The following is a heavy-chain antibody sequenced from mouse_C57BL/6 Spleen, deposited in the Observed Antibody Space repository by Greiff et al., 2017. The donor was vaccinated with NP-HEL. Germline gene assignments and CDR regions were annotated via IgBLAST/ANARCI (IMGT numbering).Heavy chain of an antibody. Sequence: VQLQQSGAELVKPGASVKISCKASGYAFSSYWMNWVKQRPGKGLEWIGQIYPGDGDTNYNGKFKGKATLTADKSSSTAYMQLSSLTSEDSAVYFCAREGTGTTWFAYWGQGTLVTVSA. J-gene: IGHJ3*01. CDR2: IYPGDGDT. V-gene: IGHV1-80*01. CDR3: AREGTGTTWFAY. D-gene: IGHD4-1*01. CDR1: GYAFSSYW.